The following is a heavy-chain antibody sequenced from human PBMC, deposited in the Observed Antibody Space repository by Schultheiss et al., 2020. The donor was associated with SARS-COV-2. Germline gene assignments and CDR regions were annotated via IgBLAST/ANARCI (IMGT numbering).Heavy chain of an antibody. Sequence: GGSLRLSCAASRFTFSSFAMTWVRQAPGKGLEWVSGNSGSGGNTYYADSVKGRFTISRDNSKNTLYLQMNSLRAEDTAVYYCAKDGPGIVGDPIDYWGQGTLVTVSS. CDR3: AKDGPGIVGDPIDY. J-gene: IGHJ4*02. CDR2: NSGSGGNT. V-gene: IGHV3-23*01. CDR1: RFTFSSFA. D-gene: IGHD1-26*01.